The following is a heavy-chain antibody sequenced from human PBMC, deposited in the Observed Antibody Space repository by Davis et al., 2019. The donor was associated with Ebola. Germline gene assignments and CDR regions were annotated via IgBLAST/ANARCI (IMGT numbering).Heavy chain of an antibody. V-gene: IGHV2-5*02. CDR3: AHSRAMLQGVIAPRYLPGSMDV. J-gene: IGHJ6*02. CDR1: GFSLSTSGVG. Sequence: SGPTLVTPTQTLTLTCTFSGFSLSTSGVGVGWIRQPPGKALEWLALIYWDDDKRYSPSLKSRLTITKDTSKNQVVLTMTNMDPVDTATYYCAHSRAMLQGVIAPRYLPGSMDVWGQGTTVTVSS. D-gene: IGHD3-10*01. CDR2: IYWDDDK.